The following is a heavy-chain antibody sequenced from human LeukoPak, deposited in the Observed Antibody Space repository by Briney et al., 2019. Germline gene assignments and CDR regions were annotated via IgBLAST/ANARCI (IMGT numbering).Heavy chain of an antibody. CDR1: GYSFSNYW. V-gene: IGHV5-51*01. CDR2: IYPGDSDT. Sequence: GESLKISCKTSGYSFSNYWIGWVRQMPGKGLEWMGIIYPGDSDTSYSPSSQRQVTISADRSISTAYLQWSSLKASDTAMYYCVRQGDRDYWGQGTLVTVSS. CDR3: VRQGDRDY. J-gene: IGHJ4*02.